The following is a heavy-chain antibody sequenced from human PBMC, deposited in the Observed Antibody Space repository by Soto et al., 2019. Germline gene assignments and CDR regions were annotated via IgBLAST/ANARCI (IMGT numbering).Heavy chain of an antibody. CDR2: TYYRSKWYN. D-gene: IGHD6-19*01. V-gene: IGHV6-1*01. CDR3: ARDLTRVSSGWYQESYYYYYGMDV. J-gene: IGHJ6*02. CDR1: GDSVSSNSAA. Sequence: KQSQTLSLTCAISGDSVSSNSAAWNWIRQSPSRGLEWLGRTYYRSKWYNDYAVSVKSRITINPDTSKNQFSLQLNSVTPEDTAVYYCARDLTRVSSGWYQESYYYYYGMDVWGQGTTVTVSS.